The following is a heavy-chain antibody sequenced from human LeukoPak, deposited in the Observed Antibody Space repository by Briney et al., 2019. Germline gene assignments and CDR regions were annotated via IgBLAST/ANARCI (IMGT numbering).Heavy chain of an antibody. J-gene: IGHJ4*02. CDR3: ARERYSGSYYFIDY. D-gene: IGHD1-26*01. V-gene: IGHV4-59*01. CDR2: IYDSGRT. CDR1: GASISSYY. Sequence: SETLPLTCTVSGASISSYYWSWIRQPPGKGLECIGYIYDSGRTNYNPSLKRRVTISVDTSKDQFSLKLSSVTAADTAVYYCARERYSGSYYFIDYWGQGTLVTVSS.